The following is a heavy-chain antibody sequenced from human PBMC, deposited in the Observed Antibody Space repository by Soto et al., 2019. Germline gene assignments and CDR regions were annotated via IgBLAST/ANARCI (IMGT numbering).Heavy chain of an antibody. V-gene: IGHV3-21*01. J-gene: IGHJ4*02. CDR1: GFTLSSYS. D-gene: IGHD2-15*01. CDR3: ARGCSGGNCYSFDS. Sequence: GGSLRLSCAASGFTLSSYSMNWVRQAPGKGLEWVSSISSSSTYIYYADSVKGRFTISRDNAKNSVYLQMNSLRADDTAVYYCARGCSGGNCYSFDSWGQGTLVTVSS. CDR2: ISSSSTYI.